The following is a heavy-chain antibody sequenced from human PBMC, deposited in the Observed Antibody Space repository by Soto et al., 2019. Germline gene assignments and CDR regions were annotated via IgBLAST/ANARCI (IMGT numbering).Heavy chain of an antibody. V-gene: IGHV3-30-3*01. Sequence: GGSLRLSCAASGFTFGSYAMHWVRQAPGKGLEWVAVISYDGSNKYYADSVKGRFTISRDNSKNTLYLQMNSLRAEDTAVYYCARDPTEYSSSWSYYYYYYGMDVWGQGTTVTVSS. CDR3: ARDPTEYSSSWSYYYYYYGMDV. CDR2: ISYDGSNK. J-gene: IGHJ6*02. D-gene: IGHD6-13*01. CDR1: GFTFGSYA.